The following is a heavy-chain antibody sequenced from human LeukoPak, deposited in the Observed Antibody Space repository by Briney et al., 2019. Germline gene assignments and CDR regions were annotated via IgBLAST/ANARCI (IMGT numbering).Heavy chain of an antibody. V-gene: IGHV3-66*02. CDR1: GFAVSSDY. D-gene: IGHD5-24*01. Sequence: GGSLRLSCEASGFAVSSDYMSWVRQAPGKGLEWVSIIHSGGSTYYADSVKGRFTISRDNSKNTLYLQVNNLRPEDTAVYYCARDGSGACDIWGQRTMVIVSS. CDR2: IHSGGST. CDR3: ARDGSGACDI. J-gene: IGHJ3*02.